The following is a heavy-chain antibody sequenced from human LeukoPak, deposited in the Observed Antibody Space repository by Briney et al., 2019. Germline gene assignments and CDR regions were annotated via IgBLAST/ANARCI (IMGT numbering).Heavy chain of an antibody. Sequence: GASVKVSCKASGYTFTSYDINWVRQATGQGLEWMGWMNPNSGNTGYAQKFQGRVTMTRNTSISTAYMELRSLRSDDTAVYYCARYRARWYYYYMDVWGKGTTVTVSS. V-gene: IGHV1-8*01. J-gene: IGHJ6*03. CDR3: ARYRARWYYYYMDV. CDR1: GYTFTSYD. CDR2: MNPNSGNT. D-gene: IGHD6-6*01.